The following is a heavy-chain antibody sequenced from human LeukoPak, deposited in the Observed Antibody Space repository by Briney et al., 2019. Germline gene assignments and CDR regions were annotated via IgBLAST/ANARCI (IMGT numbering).Heavy chain of an antibody. Sequence: GSLSLSCAASGFTFSSYSMNWVRQAPGKGLEWVSSISSSNYIYYADPVKGRFTISRDNAKNSLYLQMNSLRAEDTAVYFCAREKTSGGLDCWGQGTLVSVSS. D-gene: IGHD3-10*01. CDR2: ISSSNYI. V-gene: IGHV3-21*01. J-gene: IGHJ4*02. CDR1: GFTFSSYS. CDR3: AREKTSGGLDC.